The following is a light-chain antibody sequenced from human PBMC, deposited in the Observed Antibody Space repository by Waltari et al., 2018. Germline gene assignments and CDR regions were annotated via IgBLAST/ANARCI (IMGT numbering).Light chain of an antibody. CDR1: QDIHSY. J-gene: IGKJ4*01. Sequence: DIYLTQSPSFLSASVGDSVTITCRASQDIHSYLAWYQLRPGQAPRLIIYVASKLQSGVPSRFSGSGTGTDFTLTISGLQPEDFATYYCQHLNSYPLNFGGGTKVEIK. CDR3: QHLNSYPLN. V-gene: IGKV1-9*01. CDR2: VAS.